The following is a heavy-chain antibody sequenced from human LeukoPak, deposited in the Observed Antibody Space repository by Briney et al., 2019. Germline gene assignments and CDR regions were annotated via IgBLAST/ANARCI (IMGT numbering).Heavy chain of an antibody. Sequence: QAGGSLRLSCAASGFNFSSYAMHWVRQAPGKGLEWVAVISYDGSNKYYADSVKGRFTISRDNSKNTLYLQMNSLRAEDTAVYYCARDLEDIVVVVAARGGYFDYWGQGTLVTVSS. CDR2: ISYDGSNK. J-gene: IGHJ4*02. D-gene: IGHD2-15*01. CDR1: GFNFSSYA. V-gene: IGHV3-30-3*01. CDR3: ARDLEDIVVVVAARGGYFDY.